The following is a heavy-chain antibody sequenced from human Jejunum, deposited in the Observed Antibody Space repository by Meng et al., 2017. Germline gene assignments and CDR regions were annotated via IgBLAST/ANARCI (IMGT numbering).Heavy chain of an antibody. V-gene: IGHV3-48*03. CDR2: IGNGGGRTI. D-gene: IGHD6-13*01. CDR1: GFIFSSFE. Sequence: GESLKISCEVSGFIFSSFEMNWVRQAPGKGLEWLAYIGNGGGRTIFYADSVKGRFTISRDNAKNALYLQMSSRRDEDTAIYYCAREAGNLRAFDIWGQGTMVTVSS. J-gene: IGHJ3*02. CDR3: AREAGNLRAFDI.